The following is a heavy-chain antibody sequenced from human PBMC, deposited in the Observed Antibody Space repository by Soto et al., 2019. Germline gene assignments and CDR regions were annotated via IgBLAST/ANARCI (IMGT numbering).Heavy chain of an antibody. J-gene: IGHJ6*04. Sequence: EVQLVESGGGLVQPGGSLRLSCAASGFTVSNNYMSWVRQAPGKGLEWVSVIYSGGSTYYADSVQGRFTISSDNSRNTLYLQMTSLRAEDTAVYYCTRDVGVWGRGTTITVSS. CDR3: TRDVGV. CDR2: IYSGGST. V-gene: IGHV3-66*01. CDR1: GFTVSNNY.